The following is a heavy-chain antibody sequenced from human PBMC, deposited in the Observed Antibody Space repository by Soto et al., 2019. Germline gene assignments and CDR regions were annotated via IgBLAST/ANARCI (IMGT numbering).Heavy chain of an antibody. J-gene: IGHJ4*02. Sequence: SETLSLTCAVSGYSISSSNWWGWIRQPPGKGLEWIGYIYYSGSTYYNPSLKSRVTMSVDTSKNQFSLKLSSVTAVDTAVYYCARMVGRGLDATLDWGQGTLVTVSS. CDR1: GYSISSSNW. D-gene: IGHD2-15*01. CDR2: IYYSGST. CDR3: ARMVGRGLDATLD. V-gene: IGHV4-28*01.